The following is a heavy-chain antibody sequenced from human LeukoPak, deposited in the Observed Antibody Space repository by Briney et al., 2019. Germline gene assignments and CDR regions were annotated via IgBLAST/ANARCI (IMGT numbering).Heavy chain of an antibody. CDR1: GGSFSGYY. J-gene: IGHJ1*01. D-gene: IGHD3-10*01. V-gene: IGHV4-34*01. Sequence: SETLSLTCAVYGGSFSGYYWSWIRQPPGKGLEWIGEINHSGSTNYNPSLKSRVTISVDTSKNQFSLKLSSVTAADTAVYYCARKSPFFGYFQHRGQGTLVTVSS. CDR2: INHSGST. CDR3: ARKSPFFGYFQH.